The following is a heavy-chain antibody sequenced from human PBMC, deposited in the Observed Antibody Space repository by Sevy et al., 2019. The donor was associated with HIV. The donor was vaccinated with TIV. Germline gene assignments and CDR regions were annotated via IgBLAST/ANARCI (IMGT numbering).Heavy chain of an antibody. CDR1: GGTFSGYA. CDR2: IIPIFGTA. V-gene: IGHV1-69*13. J-gene: IGHJ6*02. CDR3: ARDLSRGSSSFDYYYGMDV. D-gene: IGHD6-13*01. Sequence: ASVKVSCKASGGTFSGYAISWVQQAPGQGLEWMGGIIPIFGTANYAQKFQGRVTITADESTGTAYMELSSLRSEDTAVYYCARDLSRGSSSFDYYYGMDVWGQGTTVTVSS.